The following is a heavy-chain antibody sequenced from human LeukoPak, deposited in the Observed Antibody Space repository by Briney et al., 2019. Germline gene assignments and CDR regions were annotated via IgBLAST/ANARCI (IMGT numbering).Heavy chain of an antibody. CDR1: GGSISSYY. J-gene: IGHJ4*02. CDR3: ASSRNILTGYPEFHY. D-gene: IGHD3-9*01. CDR2: IYYSGST. V-gene: IGHV4-59*01. Sequence: ASETLSLTCTVSGGSISSYYWSWIRQPPGKGLEWIGYIYYSGSTNYNPSLKSRVTISVDTSKNQFSLKLSSVTAEDTAVDYCASSRNILTGYPEFHYWGQGTLVTVSS.